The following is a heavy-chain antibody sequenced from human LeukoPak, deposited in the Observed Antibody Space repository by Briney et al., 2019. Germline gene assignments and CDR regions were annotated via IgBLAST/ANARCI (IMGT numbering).Heavy chain of an antibody. Sequence: PSETLSLTCTVSGGSVNNYDWSWIRQPPGKGLEYIGYIYYSGSTNYNPSLKSRVTISVDTSKNQFSLNLKSVTAADTAAYYCARDRAEGGGYWFDPWGQGTLVTVSS. J-gene: IGHJ5*02. V-gene: IGHV4-59*02. D-gene: IGHD5-12*01. CDR3: ARDRAEGGGYWFDP. CDR1: GGSVNNYD. CDR2: IYYSGST.